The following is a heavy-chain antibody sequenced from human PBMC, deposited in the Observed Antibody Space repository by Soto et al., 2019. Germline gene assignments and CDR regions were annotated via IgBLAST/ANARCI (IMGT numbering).Heavy chain of an antibody. CDR3: TTTNSYYYDSSGYSQFDY. CDR1: GFTFSNAW. Sequence: GGSLRLSCAASGFTFSNAWMSWVRQAPGKGLEWVGRIKSKTDGGTTDCAAPVKGRFTISRDDSKNTLYLQMNSLKTEDTAVYYCTTTNSYYYDSSGYSQFDYWGQGTLVTVSS. J-gene: IGHJ4*02. CDR2: IKSKTDGGTT. V-gene: IGHV3-15*01. D-gene: IGHD3-22*01.